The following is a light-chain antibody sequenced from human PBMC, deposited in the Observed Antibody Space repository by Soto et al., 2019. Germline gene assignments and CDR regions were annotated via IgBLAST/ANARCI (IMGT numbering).Light chain of an antibody. J-gene: IGLJ1*01. CDR1: SSDVGGFSY. V-gene: IGLV2-11*01. CDR3: CSYSGRYTSV. CDR2: DVS. Sequence: QSALTQPRSVSGSPGQSVTIPCTGTSSDVGGFSYVSWYQQYPGKAPKLILYDVSQRPSGVPDRFSGSKSGNTASLTISGLLAEDEAVFYCCSYSGRYTSVFGTGTKVTVL.